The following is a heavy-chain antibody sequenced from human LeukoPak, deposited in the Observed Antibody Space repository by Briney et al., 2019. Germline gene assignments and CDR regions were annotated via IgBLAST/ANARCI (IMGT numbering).Heavy chain of an antibody. D-gene: IGHD4-17*01. J-gene: IGHJ5*02. V-gene: IGHV3-74*01. CDR2: INSDGSST. CDR1: GFTFSSYW. Sequence: GGSLRLSCAASGFTFSSYWMHWVRQAPGKGLVWVSRINSDGSSTSYADSVKGRFTISRDNAKNTLYLQMNCLRAEDTAVYYCARGGYDYGDPNWFDPWGQGTLVTVSS. CDR3: ARGGYDYGDPNWFDP.